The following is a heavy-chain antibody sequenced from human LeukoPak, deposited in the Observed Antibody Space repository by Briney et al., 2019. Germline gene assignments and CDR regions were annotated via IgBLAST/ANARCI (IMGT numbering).Heavy chain of an antibody. D-gene: IGHD5-12*01. CDR2: IYTSGST. CDR3: ARGGYSGYDLAFYYYYMDV. J-gene: IGHJ6*03. Sequence: SETLSLTCTVSGGSISSYYWSWIRQPAGKGLEWIGRIYTSGSTNYNPSLKSRVTMSVDTSKNQFSLKLSSVTAADTAVYYCARGGYSGYDLAFYYYYMDVWGKGTTVTVSS. CDR1: GGSISSYY. V-gene: IGHV4-4*07.